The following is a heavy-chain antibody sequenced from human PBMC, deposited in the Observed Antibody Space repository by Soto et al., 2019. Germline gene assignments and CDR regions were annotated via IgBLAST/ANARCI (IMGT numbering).Heavy chain of an antibody. V-gene: IGHV3-23*01. CDR3: AKDARATYGMDV. Sequence: EVQLLESGGGLVQPGGSLRVSCAASGFTFSSYAMSWVRQAPGKGLEWVSTISGNGGTTYYADSVKGRFTISRDNSKNTLYLQMNSLRAEDTAVYYCAKDARATYGMDVWGQGTTVTVSS. J-gene: IGHJ6*02. CDR1: GFTFSSYA. CDR2: ISGNGGTT.